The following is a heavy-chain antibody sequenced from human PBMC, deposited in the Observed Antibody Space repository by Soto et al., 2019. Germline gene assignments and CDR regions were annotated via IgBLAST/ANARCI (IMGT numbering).Heavy chain of an antibody. CDR2: IYYSGST. V-gene: IGHV4-59*01. Sequence: QVQLQESGPGLVKPSETLSLTCTVSGGSISSYYWSWIRQPPGKGLEWIGYIYYSGSTNYNPSLKSRVNISVDTSKNQFSLKLSSVTAADTAVYYCARERAVAGPSFDYWGQGTLVTVSS. D-gene: IGHD6-19*01. CDR3: ARERAVAGPSFDY. J-gene: IGHJ4*02. CDR1: GGSISSYY.